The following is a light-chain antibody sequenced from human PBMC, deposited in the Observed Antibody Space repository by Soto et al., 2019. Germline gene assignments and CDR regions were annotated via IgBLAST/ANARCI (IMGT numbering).Light chain of an antibody. CDR2: GAS. CDR1: QSVXXN. CDR3: QQYNNWPPWT. Sequence: EIVMTQSPATLSVSPGERATLSCRASQSVXXNLAWYQQNPGQAPRLLIYGASTRATGIPARFSGSGSGTEFXXXISSLQSXDFAVYYCQQYNNWPPWTFGQGTKVEIK. V-gene: IGKV3-15*01. J-gene: IGKJ1*01.